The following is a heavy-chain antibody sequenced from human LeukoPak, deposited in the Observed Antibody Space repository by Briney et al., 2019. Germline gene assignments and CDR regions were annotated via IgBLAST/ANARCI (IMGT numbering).Heavy chain of an antibody. CDR2: ISYDGSNK. J-gene: IGHJ4*02. CDR3: ARDLGPYYYDSSGSVDY. V-gene: IGHV3-30-3*01. D-gene: IGHD3-22*01. Sequence: PGGSLRLSCAASGFTFSSYAMHWVRQAPGKGLEWVAVISYDGSNKYYADSVKGRFTISRDNSKNTLYLQMNSLRAEDTAVYYCARDLGPYYYDSSGSVDYWGQGTLVTVSS. CDR1: GFTFSSYA.